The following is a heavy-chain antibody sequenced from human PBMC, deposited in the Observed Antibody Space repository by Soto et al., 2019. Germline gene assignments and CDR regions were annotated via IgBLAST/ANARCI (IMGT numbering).Heavy chain of an antibody. CDR3: ARGRLRPSIADRQGFDP. V-gene: IGHV4-34*01. CDR2: INHSGST. D-gene: IGHD6-6*01. CDR1: GVCFSVYY. Sequence: SDTLSLTCAVYGVCFSVYYSSWSRQPPGKVLEWLGEINHSGSTNYNPSLKSRVNISVDTYKNHFSLKLSSVTPADTAVYYCARGRLRPSIADRQGFDPWGQGTLVTVSS. J-gene: IGHJ5*02.